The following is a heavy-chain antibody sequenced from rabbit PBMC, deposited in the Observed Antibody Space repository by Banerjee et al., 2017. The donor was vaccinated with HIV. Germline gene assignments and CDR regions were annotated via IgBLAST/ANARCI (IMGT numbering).Heavy chain of an antibody. CDR2: IDAGDGNT. CDR3: ERDGFAPSPDYDL. J-gene: IGHJ3*01. V-gene: IGHV1S45*01. CDR1: GIDFNSYYY. D-gene: IGHD6-1*01. Sequence: QQQLVESGRGLVKPGGTLTLTGKVSGIDFNSYYYMFWFRQSPGKRPEWIACIDAGDGNTYYARWAKGRFSNSKASSTTVTLQMASLTATDTATYFCERDGFAPSPDYDLWGQGTLVSVS.